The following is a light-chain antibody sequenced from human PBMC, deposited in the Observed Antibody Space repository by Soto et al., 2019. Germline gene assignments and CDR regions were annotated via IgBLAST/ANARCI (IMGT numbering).Light chain of an antibody. V-gene: IGLV2-14*01. Sequence: QSALTQPASVSGSPGQSITISCTGTITDIGAYNYVSWYQQHPGKAPKLLIYGVSSRPSGVSNRFSGPKSGNAAYLTISGLQADDEAEYYCSSYTSSITPDVFGTGTKLTVL. CDR3: SSYTSSITPDV. CDR1: ITDIGAYNY. J-gene: IGLJ1*01. CDR2: GVS.